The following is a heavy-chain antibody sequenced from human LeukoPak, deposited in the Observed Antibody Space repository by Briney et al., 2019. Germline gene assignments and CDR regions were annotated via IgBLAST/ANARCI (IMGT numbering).Heavy chain of an antibody. Sequence: SETLSLNRTVSGGSISSGGYYWSWIRQHPGKGLEWIGYIYYSGSTYYNPSLKSRVTISVDTSKNQFSLKLSSVTAADTAVYYCASIVGASVDIWGQGTMVTVSS. V-gene: IGHV4-31*03. D-gene: IGHD1-26*01. CDR3: ASIVGASVDI. CDR1: GGSISSGGYY. CDR2: IYYSGST. J-gene: IGHJ3*02.